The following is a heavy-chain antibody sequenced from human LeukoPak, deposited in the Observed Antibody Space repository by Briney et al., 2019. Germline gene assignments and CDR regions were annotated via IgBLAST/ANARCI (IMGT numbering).Heavy chain of an antibody. CDR2: IIPIFGTA. J-gene: IGHJ6*03. Sequence: SVKVSCKASGGTFSSYAISWVRQAPGQGLEWMGGIIPIFGTANYAQKFQGRVTITADESTSTAYMELSSLRSEDTAVYYCAGDYGSGITGYYYYYMDVWGKGTTVTVSS. CDR3: AGDYGSGITGYYYYYMDV. CDR1: GGTFSSYA. D-gene: IGHD3-10*01. V-gene: IGHV1-69*13.